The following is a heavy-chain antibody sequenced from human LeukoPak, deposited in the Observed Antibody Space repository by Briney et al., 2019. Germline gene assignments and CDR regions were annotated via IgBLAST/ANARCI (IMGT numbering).Heavy chain of an antibody. CDR1: GGSISSYY. V-gene: IGHV4-59*01. Sequence: PSETLSLTCTVSGGSISSYYWSWIRQPPGKGLEWIGYIYYSGSTNYNPSLKSRVTISVDTSKNQFSLKLSSVTAADTPVYYCARDKQWRGGYFDYWGQGTLVTVPS. CDR2: IYYSGST. J-gene: IGHJ4*02. CDR3: ARDKQWRGGYFDY. D-gene: IGHD6-19*01.